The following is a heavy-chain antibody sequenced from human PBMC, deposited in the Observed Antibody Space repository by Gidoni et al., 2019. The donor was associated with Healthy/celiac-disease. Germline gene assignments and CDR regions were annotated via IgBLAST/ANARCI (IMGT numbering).Heavy chain of an antibody. Sequence: QVQLVQSGAEVKKPGASVKVSCKASGYTFTGYYMPWVRQAPGQGLEWMGWINPNSGGTNYAQKFQGRVTMTRDTSISTAYMELSRLRSDDTAVYYCARVRDFWSGRNYYYYYYGMDVWGQGTTVTVSS. V-gene: IGHV1-2*02. CDR1: GYTFTGYY. CDR2: INPNSGGT. D-gene: IGHD3-3*01. CDR3: ARVRDFWSGRNYYYYYYGMDV. J-gene: IGHJ6*02.